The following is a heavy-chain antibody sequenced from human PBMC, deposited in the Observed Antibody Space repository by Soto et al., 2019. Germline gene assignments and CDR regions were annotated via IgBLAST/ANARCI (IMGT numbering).Heavy chain of an antibody. CDR1: GGPFSSYA. V-gene: IGHV1-69*01. D-gene: IGHD6-19*01. CDR3: AREAVAGLLGAFDI. Sequence: QMQLVQSGAEVKKPGSSMKVSCKASGGPFSSYATSWVRQAPGQGLEWMGGIIPMYGKTDYAQKFQGRITISADESTSTAYMELSSLRSEDTAVYYCAREAVAGLLGAFDIWGQGTMVTVSS. CDR2: IIPMYGKT. J-gene: IGHJ3*02.